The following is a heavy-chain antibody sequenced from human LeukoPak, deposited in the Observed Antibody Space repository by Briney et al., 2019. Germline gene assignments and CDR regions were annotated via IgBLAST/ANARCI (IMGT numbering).Heavy chain of an antibody. CDR2: IYYSGST. Sequence: SETLSLTCTVSGGSISSYYWSWIRQPPGKGLEWIGYIYYSGSTNYNPSLKSRVTISVDTSKNQFSLKLSSVTAADTAVYYCAGRIAAAGSDDYWGQGTLVIVSS. CDR3: AGRIAAAGSDDY. CDR1: GGSISSYY. J-gene: IGHJ4*02. V-gene: IGHV4-59*01. D-gene: IGHD6-13*01.